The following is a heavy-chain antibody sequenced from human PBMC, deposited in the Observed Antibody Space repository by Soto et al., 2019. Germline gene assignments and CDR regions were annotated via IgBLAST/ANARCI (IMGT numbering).Heavy chain of an antibody. CDR1: GGSFSGYY. CDR3: ARDCRTYYYDSSGYYWIY. D-gene: IGHD3-22*01. Sequence: SETLSLTCAVYGGSFSGYYWSWIRQPPGKGLEWIGEINHSGSTNYNPSLKSRVTISVDTSKNQFSLKLSSVTAADTAVYYCARDCRTYYYDSSGYYWIYWGQGTLVTVSS. V-gene: IGHV4-34*01. J-gene: IGHJ4*02. CDR2: INHSGST.